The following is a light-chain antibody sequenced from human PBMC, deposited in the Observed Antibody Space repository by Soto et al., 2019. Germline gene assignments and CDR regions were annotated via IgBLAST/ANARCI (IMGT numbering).Light chain of an antibody. J-gene: IGLJ1*01. CDR3: SSYTISSTLRYV. Sequence: QSVLTQPASVSGSPGQSITISCTGTSSDVGGYNYVSWYQHHPGKAPQLMIYDVSQRPSGVSNRFSGSKSGNTASLTISGLQAEDEADYYCSSYTISSTLRYVFGTGTQLTVL. V-gene: IGLV2-14*03. CDR2: DVS. CDR1: SSDVGGYNY.